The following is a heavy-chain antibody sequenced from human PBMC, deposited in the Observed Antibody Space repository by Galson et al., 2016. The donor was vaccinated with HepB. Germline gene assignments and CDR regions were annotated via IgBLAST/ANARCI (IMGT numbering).Heavy chain of an antibody. CDR2: ISDNGGST. V-gene: IGHV3-23*01. D-gene: IGHD2-2*01. J-gene: IGHJ4*02. Sequence: SLRLSCAASGFTFSIFAMNWVRQAPGKGLEWVSGISDNGGSTYYVDSVKGRFTISRDNSKSTLYLQMNSLRAEDTALYFCAKCRSSDSTSCPNYWGQGTLVTVSS. CDR3: AKCRSSDSTSCPNY. CDR1: GFTFSIFA.